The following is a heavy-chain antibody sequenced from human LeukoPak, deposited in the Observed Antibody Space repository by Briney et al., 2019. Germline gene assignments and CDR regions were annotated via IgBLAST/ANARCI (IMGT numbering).Heavy chain of an antibody. CDR3: VRQKITTSDY. CDR2: IYYSGST. CDR1: GGSINSSIHY. J-gene: IGHJ4*02. D-gene: IGHD3-16*01. Sequence: SETLSLTCTVSGGSINSSIHYWGWIRQPPGKGLEWIGSIYYSGSTYYNPSLKSRVTISVDTSKNQFSLKLNSVTAADTAVYFCVRQKITTSDYWGQGTLVTVPS. V-gene: IGHV4-39*01.